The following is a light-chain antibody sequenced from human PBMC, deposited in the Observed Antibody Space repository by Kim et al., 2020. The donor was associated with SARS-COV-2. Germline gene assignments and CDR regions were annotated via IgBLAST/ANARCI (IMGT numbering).Light chain of an antibody. Sequence: LSPGERATLSCRASQSVSSYLAWYQQKPGQAPRLLIYDASNRATGIPARFSGSGSGTDFTLTISSLEPEDFAVYYCQQRSNWPPVTFGQGTKLEIK. V-gene: IGKV3-11*01. CDR3: QQRSNWPPVT. CDR1: QSVSSY. J-gene: IGKJ2*01. CDR2: DAS.